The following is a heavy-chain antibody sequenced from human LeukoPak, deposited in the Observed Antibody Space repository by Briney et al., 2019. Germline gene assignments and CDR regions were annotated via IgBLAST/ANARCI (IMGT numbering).Heavy chain of an antibody. J-gene: IGHJ4*02. Sequence: ASEKVSCKASVYTLTRYYMHWVRQAPGQGLEWMGWINPNSGGTNYAQKFQGRVTMTTDTSIITAYMEMGRLRSDDTAVYYCARAHTIAIAVAGVYWGQGTLVTVPS. CDR1: VYTLTRYY. CDR3: ARAHTIAIAVAGVY. D-gene: IGHD6-19*01. V-gene: IGHV1-2*02. CDR2: INPNSGGT.